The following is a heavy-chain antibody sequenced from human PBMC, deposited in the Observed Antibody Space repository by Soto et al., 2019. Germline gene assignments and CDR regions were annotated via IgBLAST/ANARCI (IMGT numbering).Heavy chain of an antibody. J-gene: IGHJ5*02. CDR1: GGSISSSRCH. CDR3: ARANRPITMTYLNWFDP. CDR2: IKHSGTT. D-gene: IGHD3-22*01. V-gene: IGHV4-39*07. Sequence: NPSETLSLTCTVSGGSISSSRCHWGWIRQPPGKGLEWIASIKHSGTTFYNPSLKSRVTISVDRSKNRFSLNLNSVTAADTAVYYCARANRPITMTYLNWFDPWGQGTLVTVSS.